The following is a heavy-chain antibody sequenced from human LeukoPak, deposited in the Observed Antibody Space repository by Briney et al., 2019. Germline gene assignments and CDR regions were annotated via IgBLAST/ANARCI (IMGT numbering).Heavy chain of an antibody. J-gene: IGHJ3*01. CDR3: AKEGAVNAKCAFDL. Sequence: PGGSLRLSCAASGFIFSRFGMHWVRQAPGKGLEWVAVLSDGGSHEWFADSVKGRFTISRDNSKSTLYLQMNSLRVEDTAVYYCAKEGAVNAKCAFDLWGQGTVVTVSS. CDR2: LSDGGSHE. D-gene: IGHD4-11*01. CDR1: GFIFSRFG. V-gene: IGHV3-30*18.